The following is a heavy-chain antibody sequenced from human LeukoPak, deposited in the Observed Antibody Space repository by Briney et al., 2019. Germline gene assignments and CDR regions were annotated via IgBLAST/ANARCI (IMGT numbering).Heavy chain of an antibody. CDR1: GVSIFSYY. CDR2: IHYSGTT. CDR3: ATGRSIRYFDY. J-gene: IGHJ4*02. V-gene: IGHV4-59*08. D-gene: IGHD3-9*01. Sequence: SETLSLTCTVSGVSIFSYYWNWIRQSPGRGLEWIGYIHYSGTTKYNPSLKSRVTISIDTSKSQFSLKLSSAAAADTAVYYCATGRSIRYFDYWGQGTPLTVSS.